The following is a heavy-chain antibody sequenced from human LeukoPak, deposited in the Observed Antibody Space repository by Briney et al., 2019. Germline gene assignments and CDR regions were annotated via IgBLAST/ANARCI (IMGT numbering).Heavy chain of an antibody. Sequence: SQTLSLTCAVSGGSISSGGYSWSWIRQPPGKGLEWIGYIYHSGSTYYNPSLKSRVTISVDRSKNQFSLKLSSVTAADTAVYYCARHGKAAAGTRSEFDYWGQGTLVTVSS. D-gene: IGHD6-13*01. V-gene: IGHV4-30-2*01. CDR1: GGSISSGGYS. CDR3: ARHGKAAAGTRSEFDY. J-gene: IGHJ4*02. CDR2: IYHSGST.